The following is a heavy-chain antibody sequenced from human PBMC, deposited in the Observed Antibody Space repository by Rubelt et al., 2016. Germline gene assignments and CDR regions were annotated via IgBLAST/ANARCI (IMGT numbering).Heavy chain of an antibody. V-gene: IGHV3-23*01. Sequence: ASGFTYTYSTMTWVRQAPGKGLEWVSAISGSGGSTYYADSVKGRFTISRDNSKNSLYLQMNSLRTEDTALYYCAKDLSGDSSGYYGYWGQGTLVTVSS. CDR1: GFTYTYST. CDR3: AKDLSGDSSGYYGY. D-gene: IGHD3-22*01. CDR2: ISGSGGST. J-gene: IGHJ4*02.